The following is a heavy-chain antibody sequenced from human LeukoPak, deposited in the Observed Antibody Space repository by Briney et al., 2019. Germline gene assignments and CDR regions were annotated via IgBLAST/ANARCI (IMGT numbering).Heavy chain of an antibody. CDR1: GFSFSSYR. Sequence: GGSLRLSCAASGFSFSSYRMKWVRQAPGKGLEWVSSISSSSSYIHYADLVRGRFTISRDNAKNSLYLQMNSLRAEDTAVYYCASYKNEASSSFLARDSYYFDYWGQGTLVTVSS. CDR3: ASYKNEASSSFLARDSYYFDY. CDR2: ISSSSSYI. J-gene: IGHJ4*02. V-gene: IGHV3-21*01. D-gene: IGHD6-13*01.